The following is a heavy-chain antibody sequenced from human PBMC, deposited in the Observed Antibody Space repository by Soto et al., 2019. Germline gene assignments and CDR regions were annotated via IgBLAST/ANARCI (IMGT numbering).Heavy chain of an antibody. CDR1: GRTFSRYA. V-gene: IGHV1-69*13. D-gene: IGHD2-8*02. CDR2: IIPIFGTA. CDR3: ARDGPGGIDNWFDP. Sequence: SVKVSCKASGRTFSRYAISWVRQAPGQGLEWMGGIIPIFGTANYAQKFQGRVTITADESTSTAYMELSSLRSEDTAVYYCARDGPGGIDNWFDPWGQGTLVTVSS. J-gene: IGHJ5*02.